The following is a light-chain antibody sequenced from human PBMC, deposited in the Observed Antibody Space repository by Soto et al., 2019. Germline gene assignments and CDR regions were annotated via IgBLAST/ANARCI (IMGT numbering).Light chain of an antibody. Sequence: DIQMTQSPSSVSASVGDRVTITCRASQGISRWLAWYQQKPGKAPNLLIYAASSLQSGVPSRFSGSGYGTDFTLTISSLQPEDFATYYCQQADTFPLTFGGGTKVEIK. CDR1: QGISRW. V-gene: IGKV1-12*01. J-gene: IGKJ4*01. CDR3: QQADTFPLT. CDR2: AAS.